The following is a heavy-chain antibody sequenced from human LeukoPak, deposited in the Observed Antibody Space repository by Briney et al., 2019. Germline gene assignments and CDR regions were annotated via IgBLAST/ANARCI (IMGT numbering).Heavy chain of an antibody. Sequence: PGGSLRLSCGASGFTFSSYWMSWVRQAPGKGLEWVANMKQDGSEKYYVDSVKGRFTISRDNAQNSLYLQMDSLRAEDTAVYYCARVRRPYYFDFWGQGALVTVSS. CDR2: MKQDGSEK. CDR1: GFTFSSYW. J-gene: IGHJ4*02. CDR3: ARVRRPYYFDF. V-gene: IGHV3-7*01.